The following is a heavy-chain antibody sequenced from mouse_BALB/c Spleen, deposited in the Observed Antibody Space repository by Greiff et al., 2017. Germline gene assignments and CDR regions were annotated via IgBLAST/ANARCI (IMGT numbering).Heavy chain of an antibody. D-gene: IGHD1-1*01. J-gene: IGHJ2*01. CDR2: IDPANGNT. CDR3: ARSDYYGYFDY. CDR1: GFNIKDTY. Sequence: EVKLVESGAELVKPGASVKLSCTASGFNIKDTYMHWVKQRPEQGLEWIGRIDPANGNTKYDPKFQGKATITADTSSNTAYLQLSSLTSEDTAVYYCARSDYYGYFDYWGQGTTLTVSS. V-gene: IGHV14-3*02.